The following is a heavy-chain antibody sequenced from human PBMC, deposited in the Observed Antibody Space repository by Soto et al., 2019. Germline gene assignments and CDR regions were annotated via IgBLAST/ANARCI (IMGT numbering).Heavy chain of an antibody. CDR1: GGSFSGYY. Sequence: PSETLSLTCAVYGGSFSGYYWSWIRQPPGKGLEWIGEINHSGSTNYNPSLKSRVTISVDTSKNQFSLKLSSVTAADTAVYYCARRDVTRWSPKYWYFDLWGRGTLVTVSS. D-gene: IGHD2-15*01. V-gene: IGHV4-34*01. J-gene: IGHJ2*01. CDR3: ARRDVTRWSPKYWYFDL. CDR2: INHSGST.